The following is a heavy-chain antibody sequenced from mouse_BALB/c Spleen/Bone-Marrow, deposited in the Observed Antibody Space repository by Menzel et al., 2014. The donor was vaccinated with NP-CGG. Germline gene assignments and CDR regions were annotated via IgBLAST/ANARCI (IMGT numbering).Heavy chain of an antibody. CDR1: GFNIKDTY. Sequence: VQLQQSGADLVKPGASVKLSCTTSGFNIKDTYMHWVKQRPEQGLEWIGRIDPANGNTKYDPKFQGKATITADTSSNTAYLQLSSQTSEDTAVYYCARWDDYASDYWGQGTTLTVSS. CDR3: ARWDDYASDY. J-gene: IGHJ2*01. D-gene: IGHD2-4*01. V-gene: IGHV14-3*02. CDR2: IDPANGNT.